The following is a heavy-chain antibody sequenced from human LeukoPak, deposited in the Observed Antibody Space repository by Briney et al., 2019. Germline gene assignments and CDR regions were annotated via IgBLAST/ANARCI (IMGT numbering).Heavy chain of an antibody. CDR1: GYTFTSYY. J-gene: IGHJ5*02. V-gene: IGHV1-46*01. CDR3: ARLNPTYYGSGSAYS. Sequence: ASVKVSCKTSGYTFTSYYMHWVRQAPGQGLEWMGIINPSGGRTSYAQKFQGRVTITADESTSTAYMELSSLRSEDTAVYYCARLNPTYYGSGSAYSWGQGTLVTVSS. D-gene: IGHD3-10*01. CDR2: INPSGGRT.